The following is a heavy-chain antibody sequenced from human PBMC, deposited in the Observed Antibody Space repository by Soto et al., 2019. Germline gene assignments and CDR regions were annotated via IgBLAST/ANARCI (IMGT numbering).Heavy chain of an antibody. D-gene: IGHD6-6*01. CDR2: IDWDDDK. J-gene: IGHJ5*02. V-gene: IGHV2-70*01. Sequence: SGPTLVNPTQTLTLTCTFSGFSLSTSGMCVSWIRQPPGKALEWLALIDWDDDKYYSTSLKTRLTISKDTSKNQVVLTMTNMDPVDTATYYCARARIADRQWAPDWFDPWGQGTLVTVSS. CDR1: GFSLSTSGMC. CDR3: ARARIADRQWAPDWFDP.